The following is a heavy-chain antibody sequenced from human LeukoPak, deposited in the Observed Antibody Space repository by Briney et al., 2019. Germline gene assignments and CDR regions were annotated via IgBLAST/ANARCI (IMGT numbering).Heavy chain of an antibody. J-gene: IGHJ4*02. V-gene: IGHV3-43*02. CDR1: GFTFDDYA. Sequence: GGSLRLSCAASGFTFDDYAMHWARQAPGKGLEWVSLISGDGGSTYYADSVKGRFTISRDNSKNSLYLQMNSLRAEDTALYYCAKGSPGPFDYWGQGTLVTVSS. CDR2: ISGDGGST. CDR3: AKGSPGPFDY.